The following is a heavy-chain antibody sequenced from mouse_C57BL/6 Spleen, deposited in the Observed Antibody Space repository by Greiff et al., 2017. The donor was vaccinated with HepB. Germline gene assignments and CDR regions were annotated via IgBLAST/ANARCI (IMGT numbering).Heavy chain of an antibody. J-gene: IGHJ3*01. CDR1: GYTFTSYW. D-gene: IGHD3-3*01. Sequence: QVQLKQPGTELVKPGASVKLSCKASGYTFTSYWMHWVKQRPGQGLEWIGNINPSNGGTNYNEKFKSKATLTVDKSSSPAYMQLSSLTSEDSAVYYCARGGPRDEGFAYWGQGTLVTVSA. V-gene: IGHV1-53*01. CDR2: INPSNGGT. CDR3: ARGGPRDEGFAY.